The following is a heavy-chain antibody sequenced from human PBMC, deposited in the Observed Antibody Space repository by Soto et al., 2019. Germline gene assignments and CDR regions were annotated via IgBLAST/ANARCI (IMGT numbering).Heavy chain of an antibody. CDR2: IFSSDDK. CDR1: GFSLNTDGMG. Sequence: QVTLKEAGPVLVKPTETLTLTCTVSGFSLNTDGMGVSWIRQPPGKALDWLAQIFSSDDKSYSASLKSRLSISKDSSGSQVVLSVTNMDPVDTATYYCARIRGYDSLVPVDYWGQGILVTVSS. CDR3: ARIRGYDSLVPVDY. D-gene: IGHD5-12*01. J-gene: IGHJ4*02. V-gene: IGHV2-26*01.